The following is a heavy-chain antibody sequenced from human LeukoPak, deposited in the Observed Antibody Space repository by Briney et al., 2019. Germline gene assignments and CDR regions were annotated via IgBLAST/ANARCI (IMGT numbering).Heavy chain of an antibody. Sequence: GASVKVSCKASGYTFSGHYMHWVRQAPGQGLEWMGWIKPSSGATNYAQKFRGRVTMARDTSNRTSYMELSRLRSDDTAVYYCASCYYDSSGYYYFDYWGQGTLVTVSS. D-gene: IGHD3-22*01. CDR3: ASCYYDSSGYYYFDY. J-gene: IGHJ4*02. V-gene: IGHV1-2*02. CDR1: GYTFSGHY. CDR2: IKPSSGAT.